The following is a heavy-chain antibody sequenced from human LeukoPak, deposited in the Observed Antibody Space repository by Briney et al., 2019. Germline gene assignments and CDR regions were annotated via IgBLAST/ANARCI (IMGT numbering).Heavy chain of an antibody. D-gene: IGHD4-17*01. CDR1: GFTVSSNY. CDR3: ARDRLHYGEYEKTFDY. J-gene: IGHJ4*02. CDR2: INTDGSST. Sequence: PGGSLRLSCAASGFTVSSNYMSWVRQAPGKGLVWVSRINTDGSSTSYVDSVKGRFTISRDNAKNTLYLQMSSLRAEDTAVYYCARDRLHYGEYEKTFDYWGQGTLVTVSS. V-gene: IGHV3-74*01.